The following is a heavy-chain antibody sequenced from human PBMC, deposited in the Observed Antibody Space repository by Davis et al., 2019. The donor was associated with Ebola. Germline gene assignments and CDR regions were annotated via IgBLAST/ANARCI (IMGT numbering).Heavy chain of an antibody. D-gene: IGHD1-14*01. J-gene: IGHJ5*02. CDR1: GFTFRNYA. CDR2: VSHSEREK. V-gene: IGHV3-30*18. Sequence: PGGSLRLSCAASGFTFRNYAMHWVRQAPGKGLEWVAVVSHSEREKFYADSVKGRFTISRDNSKDTLYLQMSGLRTEDTSVYYCSKDGGNQVTTHNWFDAWGRGTLVTVSS. CDR3: SKDGGNQVTTHNWFDA.